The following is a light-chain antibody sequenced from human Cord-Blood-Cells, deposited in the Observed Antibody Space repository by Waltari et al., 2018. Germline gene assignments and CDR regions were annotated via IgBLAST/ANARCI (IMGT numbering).Light chain of an antibody. Sequence: ELVLTQSPGPLSLSPGERATLSCRASQRVSSSYLAGYQQKPGQAPRLLIYGASSRATGIPDRFSGSGSGTDFTLTISRLEPEDFAVYYCQQYGSSPPLTFGGGTKVEIK. J-gene: IGKJ4*01. CDR3: QQYGSSPPLT. CDR1: QRVSSSY. CDR2: GAS. V-gene: IGKV3-20*01.